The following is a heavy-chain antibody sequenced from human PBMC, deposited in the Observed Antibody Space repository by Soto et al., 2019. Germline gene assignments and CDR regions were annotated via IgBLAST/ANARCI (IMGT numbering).Heavy chain of an antibody. V-gene: IGHV4-31*03. CDR1: GGSISSGGYY. D-gene: IGHD5-18*01. CDR3: ARGPVDTAMVFDY. J-gene: IGHJ4*02. Sequence: SETLSLTCTVSGGSISSGGYYWTWIRQHPGKGLEWIGYIYYSGSTYYNPSLKSRVTISVDTSKNQFSLKLSSVTAADTAVYYCARGPVDTAMVFDYWGQGTLVTVSS. CDR2: IYYSGST.